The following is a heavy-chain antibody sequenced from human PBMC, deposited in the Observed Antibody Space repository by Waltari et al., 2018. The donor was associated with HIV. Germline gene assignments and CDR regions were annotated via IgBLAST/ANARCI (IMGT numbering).Heavy chain of an antibody. J-gene: IGHJ5*02. D-gene: IGHD6-13*01. CDR2: VYYSGST. Sequence: QVQLRESGPGLVKPSETLSLTCTVSGGSITSYYWSWIRQPPGKGLEWIGYVYYSGSTKYNPSLKSRFTISVDRSKNQFSLKVNSVTAADTAVYYCARQRQQPSVAWFDPWGQGTLVTVSS. CDR3: ARQRQQPSVAWFDP. V-gene: IGHV4-59*01. CDR1: GGSITSYY.